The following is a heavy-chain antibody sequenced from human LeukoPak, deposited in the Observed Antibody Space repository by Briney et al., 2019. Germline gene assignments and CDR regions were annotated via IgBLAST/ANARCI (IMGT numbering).Heavy chain of an antibody. CDR3: AGAPYCSGGNCYSYNWFDP. CDR1: GFTVNSKQ. V-gene: IGHV3-66*01. J-gene: IGHJ5*02. CDR2: IYSGGNT. Sequence: GGSLRLSCAAAGFTVNSKQLSWVRQAPGKGLEGVSVIYSGGNTDYAASVKGRFTISRDSSNNTLYLQMNNLRVEDTAVYYCAGAPYCSGGNCYSYNWFDPWGQGTRVTVSS. D-gene: IGHD2-15*01.